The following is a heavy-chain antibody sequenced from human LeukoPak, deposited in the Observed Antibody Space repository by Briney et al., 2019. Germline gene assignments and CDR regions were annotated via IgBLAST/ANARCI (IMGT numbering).Heavy chain of an antibody. CDR2: IYYSGST. Sequence: KPSETLSLTCTVSGGSISSYYWSWIRQPPGKGLEWIGYIYYSGSTNYNPSLKSRVTISVDTSKNQFSLKLSSVIAADTAVYYCARDKVNWYFDLWGRGTLVTVSS. CDR3: ARDKVNWYFDL. J-gene: IGHJ2*01. V-gene: IGHV4-59*01. CDR1: GGSISSYY.